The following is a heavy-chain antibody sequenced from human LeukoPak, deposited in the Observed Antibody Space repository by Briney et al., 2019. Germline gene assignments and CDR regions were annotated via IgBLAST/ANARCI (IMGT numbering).Heavy chain of an antibody. J-gene: IGHJ4*02. CDR2: IYYSGST. CDR1: GGSISSYY. D-gene: IGHD3-22*01. V-gene: IGHV4-59*01. CDR3: ARGLSNYYYDNPYYFDY. Sequence: SETLSLTCTVSGGSISSYYWSWIRQPPGKGLEWIGYIYYSGSTSYNPSLKSRVTISVDTSKNQFSLKLSSVTAADTAVYYCARGLSNYYYDNPYYFDYWGQGTLVTVSS.